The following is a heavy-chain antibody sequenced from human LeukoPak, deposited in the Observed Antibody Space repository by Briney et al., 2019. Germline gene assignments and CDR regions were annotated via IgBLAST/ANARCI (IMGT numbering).Heavy chain of an antibody. Sequence: SETLSLTCTVSGGSISSYYWSWIRQPPGKGLEWIGYIYYSGSTNYNPSLKSRVTISVDTSKNQFSLKLSSVTAADTAVYYCASLDYYDSSIDHWGQGTLVTVSS. V-gene: IGHV4-59*01. CDR2: IYYSGST. CDR3: ASLDYYDSSIDH. D-gene: IGHD3-22*01. CDR1: GGSISSYY. J-gene: IGHJ4*02.